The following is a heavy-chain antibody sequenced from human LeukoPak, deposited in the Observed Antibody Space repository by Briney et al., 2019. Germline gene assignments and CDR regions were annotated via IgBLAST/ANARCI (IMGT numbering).Heavy chain of an antibody. CDR3: AKEKPETTAFDY. J-gene: IGHJ4*02. D-gene: IGHD1-1*01. V-gene: IGHV3-23*01. Sequence: LPGGSLRLSCVASGFTFRTYPMTWVRQAPGKGLEWVAIISGSSGTTHYADSVKGRFTISRDNSKDTLYLQMNSLRGEDTAVYHCAKEKPETTAFDYWGQGTLVTVSS. CDR2: ISGSSGTT. CDR1: GFTFRTYP.